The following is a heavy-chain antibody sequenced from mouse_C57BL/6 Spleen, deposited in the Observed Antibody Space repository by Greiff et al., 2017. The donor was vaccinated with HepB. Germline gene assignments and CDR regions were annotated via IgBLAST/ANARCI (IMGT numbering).Heavy chain of an antibody. V-gene: IGHV1-82*01. J-gene: IGHJ1*03. CDR2: IYPGDGDT. CDR3: ARSGGFWYFDV. D-gene: IGHD1-1*02. CDR1: GYAFSSSG. Sequence: VKVVESGPELVKPGASVKISCKASGYAFSSSGMNGVKQRPGKGLEGIGRIYPGDGDTNYNGKFKGKATLTADKSSSTAYMQLSSLTSEDSAVYFCARSGGFWYFDVWGTGTTVTVSS.